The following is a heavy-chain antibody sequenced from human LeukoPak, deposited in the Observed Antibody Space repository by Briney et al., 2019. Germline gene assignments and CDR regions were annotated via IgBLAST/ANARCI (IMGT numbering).Heavy chain of an antibody. V-gene: IGHV3-7*01. J-gene: IGHJ4*02. CDR2: IKAGGSEK. Sequence: GGSLRLSCAASGFTFSRFWMSWVRQAPGKGLEWVANIKAGGSEKYYADSMKGRFTVSRDNAKNSLYLQMDSLRAEDTAVYYCARGGTFVSDYWGQGTLVTVSS. CDR3: ARGGTFVSDY. D-gene: IGHD1-1*01. CDR1: GFTFSRFW.